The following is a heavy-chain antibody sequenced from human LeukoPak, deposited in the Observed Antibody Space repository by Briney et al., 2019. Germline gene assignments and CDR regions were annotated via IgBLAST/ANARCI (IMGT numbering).Heavy chain of an antibody. Sequence: PSETLSLTCTVSGGSISSSSYYWGWIRQPPGKGLEWIGSIYYSGSTYYNPSLKSRVTISVDTSKNQFSLKLSSVTAADTAVYYCARAGLHSHGYSYGPYRDDDAFDIWGQGTMVTVSS. CDR2: IYYSGST. D-gene: IGHD5-18*01. J-gene: IGHJ3*02. V-gene: IGHV4-39*07. CDR3: ARAGLHSHGYSYGPYRDDDAFDI. CDR1: GGSISSSSYY.